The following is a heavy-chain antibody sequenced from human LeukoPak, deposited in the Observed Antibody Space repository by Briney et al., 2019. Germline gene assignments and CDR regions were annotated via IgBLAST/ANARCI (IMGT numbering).Heavy chain of an antibody. Sequence: GGSLRLSCAASGFTFSSYSMNWVRQAPGTGLEWVSFISSSSSYIYYADSVKGRFTISRDNAKNSLYLQMNSLRAEDTAVYYCARTTVTTFGDWFDPWGQGTLVTVSS. CDR2: ISSSSSYI. V-gene: IGHV3-21*01. J-gene: IGHJ5*02. CDR3: ARTTVTTFGDWFDP. CDR1: GFTFSSYS. D-gene: IGHD4-17*01.